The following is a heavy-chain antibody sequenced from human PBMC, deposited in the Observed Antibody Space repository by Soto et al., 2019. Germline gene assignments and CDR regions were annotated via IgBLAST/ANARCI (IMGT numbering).Heavy chain of an antibody. CDR3: RIAAAGTFGGVDY. CDR1: GCTFSRYA. CDR2: IIPIFGTA. J-gene: IGHJ4*01. D-gene: IGHD6-13*01. Sequence: SVKVSCKASGCTFSRYAISWVRQAHGQGLEWMGGIIPIFGTANYAQKFQGRVTITAEESTSTAYMELSSLRSEDTAVYYCRIAAAGTFGGVDYWGQGTLVTVSS. V-gene: IGHV1-69*13.